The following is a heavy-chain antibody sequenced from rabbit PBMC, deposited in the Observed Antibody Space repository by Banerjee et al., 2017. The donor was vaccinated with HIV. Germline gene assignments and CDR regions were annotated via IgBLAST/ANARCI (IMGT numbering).Heavy chain of an antibody. V-gene: IGHV1S40*01. CDR3: ARGLVAGVLDL. J-gene: IGHJ4*01. D-gene: IGHD3-3*01. CDR2: IYAGSSGST. CDR1: GIDFSSNA. Sequence: QSLEESGGDLVKPGASLTLTCKASGIDFSSNAMCWVRQAPGKGPEWIACIYAGSSGSTYYASWAKGRFTIPQTSSTTVTLQMTSLTAADTATYFCARGLVAGVLDLWGQGTLVTVS.